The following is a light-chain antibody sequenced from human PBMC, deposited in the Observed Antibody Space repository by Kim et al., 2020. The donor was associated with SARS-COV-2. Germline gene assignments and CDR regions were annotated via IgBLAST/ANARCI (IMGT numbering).Light chain of an antibody. CDR1: SGSIAGNY. Sequence: NFMLTQPHSVSESPGKTVVISCIRSSGSIAGNYVQWYQQRPGSSPTTIIYEDDDRPSGVPDRFSGSIDSSSNSASLTISGLQTEDEADYYCQSFDSSNHWVFGGGTQLTV. J-gene: IGLJ3*02. CDR3: QSFDSSNHWV. CDR2: EDD. V-gene: IGLV6-57*01.